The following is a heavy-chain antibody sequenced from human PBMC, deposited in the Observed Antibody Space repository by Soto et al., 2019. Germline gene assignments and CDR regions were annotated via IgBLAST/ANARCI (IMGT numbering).Heavy chain of an antibody. CDR1: GFTFSTYG. Sequence: PGGSLRLSCAASGFTFSTYGMHWVRQAPGKGLEWVALISFDGSNKHYADSVKGRFTISRDNSKNTLYLQMSSLRAEDTAVFYCAKFRYYDSSGHYPYDAFDIWGQGTMVTVSS. V-gene: IGHV3-30*18. J-gene: IGHJ3*02. CDR3: AKFRYYDSSGHYPYDAFDI. D-gene: IGHD3-22*01. CDR2: ISFDGSNK.